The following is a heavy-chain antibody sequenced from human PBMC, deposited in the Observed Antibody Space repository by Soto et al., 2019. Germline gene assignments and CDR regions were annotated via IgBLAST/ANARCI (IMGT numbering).Heavy chain of an antibody. CDR3: ARWWSGSRQGFDP. V-gene: IGHV4-39*07. Sequence: SETLSLTCTVSNGSISSGPYSWGWIRQPPGEGLEWIGTFHFSERTYYNPSLESRVTISVDTSKNQFSLKLSSVTAADTAVYYCARWWSGSRQGFDPWGQGTLVTVSS. D-gene: IGHD3-3*01. CDR2: FHFSERT. CDR1: NGSISSGPYS. J-gene: IGHJ5*02.